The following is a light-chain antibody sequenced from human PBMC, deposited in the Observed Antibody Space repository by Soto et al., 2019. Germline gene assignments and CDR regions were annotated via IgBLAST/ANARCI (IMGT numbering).Light chain of an antibody. V-gene: IGLV2-8*01. Sequence: QSALTQPPSASGSPGQSVTISCTGTSSDVGGYNYVSWYQQHPGKAPKLMIYDVNKRPSGVPGRFSGSKSGNTASLTVSGLQADDEADYYCSSFAGNNDVVFGGGTKVTVL. CDR1: SSDVGGYNY. CDR3: SSFAGNNDVV. CDR2: DVN. J-gene: IGLJ2*01.